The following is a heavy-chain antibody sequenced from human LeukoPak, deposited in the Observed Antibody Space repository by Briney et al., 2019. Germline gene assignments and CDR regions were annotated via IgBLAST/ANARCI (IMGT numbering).Heavy chain of an antibody. CDR3: ARIDLGYYTIHY. Sequence: GGSLRLSCAASGFTFSDYWMHWVRQAPGKGLVWVSHINNDGSNATYADAVKGRLTVSRDNAESTVNLQLNSLRVEDTAVYYCARIDLGYYTIHYWGQGTLVTVSS. V-gene: IGHV3-74*01. CDR1: GFTFSDYW. CDR2: INNDGSNA. J-gene: IGHJ4*02. D-gene: IGHD3-22*01.